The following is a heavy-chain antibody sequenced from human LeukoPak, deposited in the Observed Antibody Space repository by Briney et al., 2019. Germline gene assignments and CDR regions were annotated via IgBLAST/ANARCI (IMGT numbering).Heavy chain of an antibody. CDR3: ARDGGNYGSGSYYTYYYYMDV. D-gene: IGHD3-10*01. V-gene: IGHV1-46*01. J-gene: IGHJ6*03. CDR1: GYIFTSYY. Sequence: ASVKVSCKASGYIFTSYYMHWVRQAPGQGLEWMGIINPSGGSTSYAQKFQGRLTMTRDTSTSTVYMELSSLRSEDTAVYYCARDGGNYGSGSYYTYYYYMDVWGKGTTVTISS. CDR2: INPSGGST.